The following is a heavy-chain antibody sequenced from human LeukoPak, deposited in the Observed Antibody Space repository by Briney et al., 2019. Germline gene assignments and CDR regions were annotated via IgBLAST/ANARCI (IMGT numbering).Heavy chain of an antibody. D-gene: IGHD5-24*01. CDR3: AREFGHNRWYFDY. CDR2: IRYDGSNK. CDR1: GFTFSSYG. Sequence: GGSLRLSCAASGFTFSSYGMHWVRQAPGKGLEWVAFIRYDGSNKYYADSVKGRFTISRDNSKNTLYLQMNSLRTEDTAVYYCAREFGHNRWYFDYWGQGALVTVSS. V-gene: IGHV3-30*02. J-gene: IGHJ4*02.